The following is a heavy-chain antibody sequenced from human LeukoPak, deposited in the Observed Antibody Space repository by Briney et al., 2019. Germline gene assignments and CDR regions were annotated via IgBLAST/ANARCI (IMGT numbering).Heavy chain of an antibody. CDR2: ISSSSSYI. J-gene: IGHJ6*02. CDR3: ARDPTPRYCSGGSCYTHYGMDV. Sequence: GGSLRLSCAASGFTFSSYTMNWVRQAPGKGLEWVTSISSSSSYIYYADSVKGRLTISRDNAKNSLYLQMNSLRAEDTAVYYCARDPTPRYCSGGSCYTHYGMDVWGQGTTVTVSS. CDR1: GFTFSSYT. V-gene: IGHV3-21*01. D-gene: IGHD2-15*01.